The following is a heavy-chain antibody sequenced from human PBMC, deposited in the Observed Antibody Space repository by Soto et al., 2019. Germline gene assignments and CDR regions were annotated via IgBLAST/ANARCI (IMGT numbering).Heavy chain of an antibody. CDR2: MSYDGSNE. Sequence: HPGGSLRLSCAASGFTFSNFAMHGVRQAPGKGLEWVSVMSYDGSNEYYADSVKGRSTISRDNSKNTLYLQMNSLRAEDTAVYYCARAGIAVAGTGYDYWGQGTLVTVSS. CDR3: ARAGIAVAGTGYDY. V-gene: IGHV3-30-3*01. CDR1: GFTFSNFA. J-gene: IGHJ4*02. D-gene: IGHD6-19*01.